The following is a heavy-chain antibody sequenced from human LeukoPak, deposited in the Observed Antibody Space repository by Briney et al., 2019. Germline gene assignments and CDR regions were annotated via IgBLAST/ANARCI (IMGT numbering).Heavy chain of an antibody. CDR1: GFTFSNYA. D-gene: IGHD3-22*01. Sequence: PGGSLRLSCAASGFTFSNYAMSWVRQTPGRGLEWVSTISVNGGSTYSADSVKGRFTISRDNSKNTLYLQMNSLRAEDTAVYYCAKAAYYYDSSGSGSNFGYWGQGTLVTVSS. V-gene: IGHV3-23*01. CDR2: ISVNGGST. CDR3: AKAAYYYDSSGSGSNFGY. J-gene: IGHJ4*02.